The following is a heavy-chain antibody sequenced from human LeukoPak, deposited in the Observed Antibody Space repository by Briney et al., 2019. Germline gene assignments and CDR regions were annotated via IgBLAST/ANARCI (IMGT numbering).Heavy chain of an antibody. Sequence: GRSLRLSCAASGFTFSSYSMSWVRQAPGKGLEWVANIKQDGSEKYYVDSVKGRFTISRDNAKNSLYLQMNSLRAEDTAVYYCAREPLRWEPGNYFDYWGQGTLVTVSS. D-gene: IGHD1-26*01. CDR2: IKQDGSEK. J-gene: IGHJ4*02. CDR3: AREPLRWEPGNYFDY. CDR1: GFTFSSYS. V-gene: IGHV3-7*01.